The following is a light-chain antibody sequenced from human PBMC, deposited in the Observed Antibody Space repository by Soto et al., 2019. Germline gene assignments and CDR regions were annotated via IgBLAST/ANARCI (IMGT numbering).Light chain of an antibody. CDR1: QSVLYHSNNKNY. CDR3: QQYYSTPET. Sequence: DIVMTQSPDSLAVSLGERATINCKSSQSVLYHSNNKNYLAWYQQRPGRPPKLLIYWASTRDSGVPDRFSGSGSETDFSLTISSLQAEDVAVYYCQQYYSTPETFGQGTKVEIK. CDR2: WAS. J-gene: IGKJ1*01. V-gene: IGKV4-1*01.